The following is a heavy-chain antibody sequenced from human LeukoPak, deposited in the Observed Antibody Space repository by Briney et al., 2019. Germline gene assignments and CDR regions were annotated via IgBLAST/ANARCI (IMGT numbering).Heavy chain of an antibody. CDR2: LSGSGGST. Sequence: PGGSLRLSCAASGFTFSSYAMSWVRQAPGKGLEWVSALSGSGGSTYYADSMKGRFPISRDHAKNSLYLKMNSLRAEDTAVYYCARDYDFWSNDYYYGMDVWGQGTTVTVSS. CDR3: ARDYDFWSNDYYYGMDV. CDR1: GFTFSSYA. D-gene: IGHD3-3*01. V-gene: IGHV3-23*01. J-gene: IGHJ6*02.